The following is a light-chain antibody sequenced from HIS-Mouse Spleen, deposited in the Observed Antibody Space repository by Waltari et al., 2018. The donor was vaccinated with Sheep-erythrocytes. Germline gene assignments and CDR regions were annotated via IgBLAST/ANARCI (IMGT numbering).Light chain of an antibody. Sequence: DIQLTQSPSFLSASVGDRVTITCRASQGISSYLAWYQQKPGKAPKLLIYAASSLQSGVPSRFSGSGSGTDFTLTISSLQPEDFATYYCQQSYSTPPLTFGGGTKVEIK. J-gene: IGKJ4*01. CDR1: QGISSY. CDR3: QQSYSTPPLT. V-gene: IGKV1-39*01. CDR2: AAS.